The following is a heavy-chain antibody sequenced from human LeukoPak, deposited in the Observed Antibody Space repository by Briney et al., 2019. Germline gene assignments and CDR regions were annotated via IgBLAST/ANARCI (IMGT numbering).Heavy chain of an antibody. CDR2: IIPIFGTA. CDR1: GGTFSSYA. D-gene: IGHD3-22*01. Sequence: SVKVSCKASGGTFSSYAISWVRQAPGQGLEWMGRIIPIFGTANYAQKFQGRVTITTDESTSTAYMELSSLRSGDTAVYYCARDSGYYDSSGYYRRFDYWGQGTLVTVSS. J-gene: IGHJ4*02. V-gene: IGHV1-69*05. CDR3: ARDSGYYDSSGYYRRFDY.